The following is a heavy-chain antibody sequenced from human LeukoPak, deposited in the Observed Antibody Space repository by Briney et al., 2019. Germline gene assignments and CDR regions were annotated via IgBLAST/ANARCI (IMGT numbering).Heavy chain of an antibody. Sequence: PSETLSLTCTVSGGSITSGSYYWSWIRQPAGKGLEWIGHIYSSGSTRYNPSLQSRVTISVDMSKNQFSLKLSSVTAADTAVYYCARDSWYGTPGAFDIWGQGTMVTVSS. V-gene: IGHV4-61*10. CDR2: IYSSGST. D-gene: IGHD6-13*01. J-gene: IGHJ3*02. CDR3: ARDSWYGTPGAFDI. CDR1: GGSITSGSYY.